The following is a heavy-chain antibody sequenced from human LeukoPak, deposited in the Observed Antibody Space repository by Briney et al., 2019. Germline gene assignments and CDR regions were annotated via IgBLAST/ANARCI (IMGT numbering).Heavy chain of an antibody. Sequence: SETLSLTCTVSGGSISSSSYYWGWIRQPPGKGLEWIGSIYYSGSTYYNPSLKSRVTISVDTSKNQFSLKLSSVTAADTAVYYCARDIRSDADAFDIWGQGTMVTVSS. CDR2: IYYSGST. CDR1: GGSISSSSYY. CDR3: ARDIRSDADAFDI. D-gene: IGHD3-3*01. V-gene: IGHV4-39*07. J-gene: IGHJ3*02.